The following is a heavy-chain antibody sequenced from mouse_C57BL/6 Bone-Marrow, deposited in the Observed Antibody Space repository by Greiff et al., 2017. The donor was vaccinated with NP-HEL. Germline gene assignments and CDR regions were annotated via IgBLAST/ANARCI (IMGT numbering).Heavy chain of an antibody. D-gene: IGHD1-1*01. CDR3: ARETASSWGYYFDY. V-gene: IGHV1-80*01. CDR1: GYAFSSYW. CDR2: IYPGDGDT. Sequence: QVQLQQSGAELVKPGASVKISCKASGYAFSSYWMNWVKQRPGKGLEWIGQIYPGDGDTNYNGKFKGKATLTAGKSSSTAYMQLSSLTSEDSAVYFCARETASSWGYYFDYWGQGTTLTVSS. J-gene: IGHJ2*01.